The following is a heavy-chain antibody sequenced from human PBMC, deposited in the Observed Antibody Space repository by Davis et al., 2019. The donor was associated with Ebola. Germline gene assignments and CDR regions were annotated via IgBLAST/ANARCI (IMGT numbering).Heavy chain of an antibody. CDR2: ISAYNGNT. V-gene: IGHV1-18*01. J-gene: IGHJ4*02. D-gene: IGHD2-2*02. CDR3: ARGRYCSSTSCYNGFWAY. CDR1: GYTFTSYG. Sequence: ASVKVSCKASGYTFTSYGISWVRQAPGQGLEWMGWISAYNGNTNYAQKLQGRVTMTTDTSTSTAYMELRSLRSDDTAVYYCARGRYCSSTSCYNGFWAYWGQGTLVTVSS.